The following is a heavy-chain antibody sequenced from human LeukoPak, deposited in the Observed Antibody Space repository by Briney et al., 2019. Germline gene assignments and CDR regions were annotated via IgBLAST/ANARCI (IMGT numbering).Heavy chain of an antibody. V-gene: IGHV3-30-3*01. Sequence: GRSLRLSCAASGFTFSSYTMHWVRQAPGKGLEWVAVISYDGSNKYYADSVKGRFTISRDNSKNTLYLQMNSLRAEDTAVYYCARGSGYSYGFHFDYWGQGTLVTVSS. D-gene: IGHD5-18*01. CDR2: ISYDGSNK. CDR1: GFTFSSYT. J-gene: IGHJ4*02. CDR3: ARGSGYSYGFHFDY.